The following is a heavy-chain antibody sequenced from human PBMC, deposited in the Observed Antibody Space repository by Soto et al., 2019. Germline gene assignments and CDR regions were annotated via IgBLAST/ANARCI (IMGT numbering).Heavy chain of an antibody. Sequence: SETLSLTCTVSGGSISSSSYYWGWIRQPPGKGLEWIGSIYYSGSTYYNPSLKSRVTISVDTSKNQFSLKLSSVTAADTAVYYCASTASYYYYMDVWGKGTTVTVSS. CDR2: IYYSGST. CDR1: GGSISSSSYY. V-gene: IGHV4-39*01. J-gene: IGHJ6*03. CDR3: ASTASYYYYMDV.